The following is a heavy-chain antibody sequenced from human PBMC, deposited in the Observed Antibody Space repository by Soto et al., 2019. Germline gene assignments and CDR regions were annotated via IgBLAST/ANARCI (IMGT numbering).Heavy chain of an antibody. J-gene: IGHJ3*02. V-gene: IGHV4-39*02. CDR3: ASPQFSGTYHDPLKI. CDR2: VYYGENT. D-gene: IGHD2-15*01. CDR1: GHSISSSTYY. Sequence: QLQLQESGPGLVKPSETLSLTCTVSGHSISSSTYYWGWLRQPPGRGLEWIGSVYYGENTYYNPSLKSRVTIPEDPSKNLFPLTLSSVPAADPFMYYGASPQFSGTYHDPLKIWGPGKMAPVSS.